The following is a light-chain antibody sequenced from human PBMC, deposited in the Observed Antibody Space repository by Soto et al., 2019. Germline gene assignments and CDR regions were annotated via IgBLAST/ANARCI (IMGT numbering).Light chain of an antibody. CDR3: QEYSEWPLFT. CDR1: QSVGRN. J-gene: IGKJ3*01. Sequence: EIVVTQSPGILSVSPGDRATLSCRASQSVGRNLAWYHQKPGQAPTLLIYAASTRATGLPARFSGSGSGTELTLTISSLQSEDFAVYYCQEYSEWPLFTFGPGTRVDIK. CDR2: AAS. V-gene: IGKV3-15*01.